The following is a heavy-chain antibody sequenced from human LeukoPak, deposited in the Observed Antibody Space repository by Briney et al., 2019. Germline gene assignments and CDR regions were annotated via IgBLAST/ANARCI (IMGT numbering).Heavy chain of an antibody. Sequence: PGGSLRLSCAASGLTFSSYWMSWVRQAPGKGLEWVANIKQDGSEKYYVDSVKGRFTISRDNAKNSLYLQMNSLRAEDTAVYYCARSDYDYVWGSYRYTGYFDYWGQGTLVTVSS. J-gene: IGHJ4*02. CDR2: IKQDGSEK. CDR3: ARSDYDYVWGSYRYTGYFDY. CDR1: GLTFSSYW. D-gene: IGHD3-16*02. V-gene: IGHV3-7*01.